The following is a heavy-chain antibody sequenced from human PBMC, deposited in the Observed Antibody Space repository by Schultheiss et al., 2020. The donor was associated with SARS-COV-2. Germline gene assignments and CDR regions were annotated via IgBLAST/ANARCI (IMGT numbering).Heavy chain of an antibody. Sequence: GESLKISCAGSAFTFSSYAMHWVRQSPGKGLEWVTAISHDSIWRHFADSVNDRFTISRDNAKNTLYLQMNSLRAEDTAVYYCARIYGSGPTQNWGQGTLVTVSS. D-gene: IGHD3-10*01. CDR3: ARIYGSGPTQN. CDR1: AFTFSSYA. J-gene: IGHJ4*02. V-gene: IGHV3-33*05. CDR2: ISHDSIWR.